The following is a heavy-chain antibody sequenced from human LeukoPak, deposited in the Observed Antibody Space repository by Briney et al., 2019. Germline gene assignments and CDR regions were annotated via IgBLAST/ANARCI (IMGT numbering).Heavy chain of an antibody. J-gene: IGHJ4*02. Sequence: ASVKVSCKASGYTFTSYTIHWVRQAPGQRLEWMGWINAGNGNTKDSQKFQGRVTITRDTSANTAYMELSSLRSEDTAVYYCARAGIQLWLYPYYFDHWGQGALVTVSS. D-gene: IGHD5-18*01. CDR1: GYTFTSYT. CDR2: INAGNGNT. V-gene: IGHV1-3*01. CDR3: ARAGIQLWLYPYYFDH.